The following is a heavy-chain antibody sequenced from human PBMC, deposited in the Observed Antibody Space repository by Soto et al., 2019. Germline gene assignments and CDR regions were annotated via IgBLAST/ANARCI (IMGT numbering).Heavy chain of an antibody. V-gene: IGHV4-39*07. D-gene: IGHD5-12*01. Sequence: PSETLSLTCTVSGDSITSNTYFWAWLRQPPGMGLTWIGSFSSSGGTFYNPSLKSRVTISVDTSKNQFSLNLSSVTAADTAVYYCVSRRDGSAGLDYWGQGALVTVSS. CDR3: VSRRDGSAGLDY. CDR1: GDSITSNTYF. CDR2: FSSSGGT. J-gene: IGHJ4*02.